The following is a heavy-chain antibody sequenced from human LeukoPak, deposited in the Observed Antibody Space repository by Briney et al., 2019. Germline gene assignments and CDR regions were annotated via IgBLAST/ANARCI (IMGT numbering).Heavy chain of an antibody. CDR1: GFTFSSYA. Sequence: GGSLRLSCAASGFTFSSYAMSWVRQAPGKGLEWVSAISGSGGSTYYADPVEGRFTISRDSAKNSLALQMHSLRAEDTAVYYCTGGSDKVLSGEYYYYMDVWGTGTTVTVSS. CDR2: ISGSGGST. J-gene: IGHJ6*03. D-gene: IGHD2/OR15-2a*01. V-gene: IGHV3-23*01. CDR3: TGGSDKVLSGEYYYYMDV.